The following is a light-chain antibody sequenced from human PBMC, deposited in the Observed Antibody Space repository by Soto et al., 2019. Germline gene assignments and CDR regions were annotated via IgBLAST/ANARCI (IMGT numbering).Light chain of an antibody. CDR1: QSVSSY. Sequence: EIVLTQSPATLSLSPGERGTLSCRAGQSVSSYLAWYQQKPGQAPRLLIYDASNRATGIPARFSGSGSGTDFTLTISSLEPEDFAVYYCQQRSNWAFTFGPGTKVDI. V-gene: IGKV3-11*01. CDR2: DAS. J-gene: IGKJ3*01. CDR3: QQRSNWAFT.